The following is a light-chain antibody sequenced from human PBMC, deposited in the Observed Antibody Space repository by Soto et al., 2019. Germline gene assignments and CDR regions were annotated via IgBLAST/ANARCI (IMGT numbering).Light chain of an antibody. Sequence: IVVTQSPATLSVSPGEGATLSCRASQSVSNNLAWYQQKPGQSPRLLIYGASTRATDIPARFSGSGSGTEFTLTISSLQSEDFAVYYCQQYNNWPLSFGGGTKVEIK. CDR2: GAS. J-gene: IGKJ4*01. V-gene: IGKV3-15*01. CDR3: QQYNNWPLS. CDR1: QSVSNN.